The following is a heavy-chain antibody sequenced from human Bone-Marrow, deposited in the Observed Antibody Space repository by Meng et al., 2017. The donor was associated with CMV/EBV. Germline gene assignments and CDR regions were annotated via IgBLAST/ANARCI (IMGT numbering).Heavy chain of an antibody. V-gene: IGHV4-39*01. CDR2: IYYSWST. Sequence: SETLSLTCTVSGGSISSSSYYWGWIRQPPGKGLEWIGSIYYSWSTYYNPSLKSRVTISVDTSKNQFSLKLSSVTAADTAVYYCARPGMKAFDIWGQGTMVTVSS. J-gene: IGHJ3*02. CDR1: GGSISSSSYY. D-gene: IGHD3-10*01. CDR3: ARPGMKAFDI.